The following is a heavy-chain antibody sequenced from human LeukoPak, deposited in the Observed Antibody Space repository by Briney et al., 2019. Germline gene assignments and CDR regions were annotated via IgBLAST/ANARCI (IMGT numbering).Heavy chain of an antibody. V-gene: IGHV3-20*04. D-gene: IGHD5-18*01. CDR3: ARAWIQLWLQDGYYFDS. Sequence: GGSLRLSCAASGFAFSSYVMHRVRQAPGKGLEWVSDINWNGGSTGYADSVKGRFTISRDNAKNSLYLQMNSLRAEDTAVYYCARAWIQLWLQDGYYFDSWGQGTLVTVSS. CDR2: INWNGGST. CDR1: GFAFSSYV. J-gene: IGHJ4*02.